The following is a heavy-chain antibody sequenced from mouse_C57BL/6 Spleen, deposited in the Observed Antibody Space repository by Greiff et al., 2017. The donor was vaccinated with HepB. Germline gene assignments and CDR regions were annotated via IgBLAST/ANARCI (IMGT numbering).Heavy chain of an antibody. V-gene: IGHV1-69*01. CDR3: ATPYDYDGGGAMDY. Sequence: QVQLQQPGAELVMPGASVKLSCKASGYTFTSYWMHWVKQRPGQGLEWIGEIDPSDSYTNYNQKFKGKSTLTVDKSSSTAYMQLSSLTSEDSAVYYWATPYDYDGGGAMDYWGQGTSVTVSS. CDR1: GYTFTSYW. CDR2: IDPSDSYT. D-gene: IGHD2-4*01. J-gene: IGHJ4*01.